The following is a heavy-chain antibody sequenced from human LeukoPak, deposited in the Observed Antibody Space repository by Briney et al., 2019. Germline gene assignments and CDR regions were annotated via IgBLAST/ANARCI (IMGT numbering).Heavy chain of an antibody. Sequence: PGGSLRLSCTVSGFTVSSNSMSWVRQAPGKGLEWVSFIYSDNTHYSDSVKGRFTISRDNSKNTVYLQMNSLRAEDTALYYCATIGTGDYREDSWGQGTLVTVSS. V-gene: IGHV3-53*01. D-gene: IGHD3/OR15-3a*01. CDR1: GFTVSSNS. J-gene: IGHJ4*02. CDR2: IYSDNT. CDR3: ATIGTGDYREDS.